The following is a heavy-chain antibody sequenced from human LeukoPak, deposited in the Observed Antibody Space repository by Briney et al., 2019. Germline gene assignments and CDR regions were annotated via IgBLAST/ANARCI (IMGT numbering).Heavy chain of an antibody. D-gene: IGHD3-22*01. CDR2: ISSSSTDI. J-gene: IGHJ1*01. CDR1: EFTFSTYN. CDR3: ATDGVPSYYFDTSGPKFFQH. V-gene: IGHV3-21*01. Sequence: GGSLRLSCSASEFTFSTYNMNWVRQAPGEGLEWVSSISSSSTDIYYADSVKGRFTISRNTAKNSLYLQMNSLRAEDTAVYYCATDGVPSYYFDTSGPKFFQHWGQGTLVTVSS.